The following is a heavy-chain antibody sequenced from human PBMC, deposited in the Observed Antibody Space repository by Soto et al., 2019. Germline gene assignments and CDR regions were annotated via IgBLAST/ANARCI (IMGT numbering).Heavy chain of an antibody. Sequence: GGSLRLSCAASGFTFSSYCMHWVRQAPGKGLEWVAVIWYDGSNKYYADSVKGRFTISRDNSKNTLYLQMNSLRAEDTAVYYCARDAGQLRYFDWLLSGGDAFDIWGQGTMVTVSS. V-gene: IGHV3-33*01. CDR3: ARDAGQLRYFDWLLSGGDAFDI. D-gene: IGHD3-9*01. CDR2: IWYDGSNK. J-gene: IGHJ3*02. CDR1: GFTFSSYC.